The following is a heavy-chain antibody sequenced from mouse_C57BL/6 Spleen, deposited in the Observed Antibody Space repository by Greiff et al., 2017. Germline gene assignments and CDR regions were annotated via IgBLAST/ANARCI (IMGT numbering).Heavy chain of an antibody. CDR1: GFTFTDYY. J-gene: IGHJ3*01. D-gene: IGHD4-1*01. V-gene: IGHV7-3*01. CDR2: IRNKANGYTT. Sequence: EVKLVESGGGLVQPGGSLSLSCAASGFTFTDYYMSWVRQPPGKALEWLGFIRNKANGYTTEYSASVKGRFTISRDNSQSILYLQMNALRAEDSATYYCARGTGTAWFAYWGQGTLVTVSA. CDR3: ARGTGTAWFAY.